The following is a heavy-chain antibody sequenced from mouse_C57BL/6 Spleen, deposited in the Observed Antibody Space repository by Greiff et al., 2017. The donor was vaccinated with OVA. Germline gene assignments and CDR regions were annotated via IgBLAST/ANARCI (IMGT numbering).Heavy chain of an antibody. CDR1: GFNIKDYY. D-gene: IGHD1-1*01. J-gene: IGHJ2*01. V-gene: IGHV14-2*01. CDR3: ARNYGSSSLDY. CDR2: IDPEDGET. Sequence: EVKLQQSGAELVKPGASVKLSCTASGFNIKDYYMHWVKQRTEQGLEWIGRIDPEDGETKYAPKFQGKATITADTSSNTAYLQLSSLTSEDTAGECGARNYGSSSLDYWGQGTTLTVSS.